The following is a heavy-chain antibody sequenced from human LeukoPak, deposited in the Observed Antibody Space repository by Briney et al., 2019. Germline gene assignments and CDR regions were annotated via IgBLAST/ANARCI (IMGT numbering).Heavy chain of an antibody. Sequence: GGSLRLSCAASGFTFSDAWMTWVRQAPGKGLEWVGRIKSKTNGGTTDYAAPVKGRFTISRDDSKNTLYFEMNSLKTEDTAVYYCSALGYPQYFHHWGQGTLVTISS. CDR1: GFTFSDAW. CDR3: SALGYPQYFHH. J-gene: IGHJ4*02. D-gene: IGHD2-15*01. V-gene: IGHV3-15*01. CDR2: IKSKTNGGTT.